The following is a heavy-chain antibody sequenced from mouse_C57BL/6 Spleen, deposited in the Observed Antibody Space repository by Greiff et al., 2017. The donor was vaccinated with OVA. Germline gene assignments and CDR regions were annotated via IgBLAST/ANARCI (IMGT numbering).Heavy chain of an antibody. Sequence: EVKLEESGGGLVKPGGSLKLSCAASGFTFSSYAMSWVRQTPEKRLEWVATISDGGSYTYYPDNVKGRFTISRDNAENNLYLQMSHLKSEDTAMYYCARGMVTTVDYWGQGTTLTVSS. J-gene: IGHJ2*01. CDR3: ARGMVTTVDY. CDR1: GFTFSSYA. CDR2: ISDGGSYT. V-gene: IGHV5-4*03. D-gene: IGHD2-2*01.